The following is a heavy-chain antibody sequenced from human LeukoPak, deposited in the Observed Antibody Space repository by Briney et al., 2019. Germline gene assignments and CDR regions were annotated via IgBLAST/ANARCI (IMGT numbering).Heavy chain of an antibody. J-gene: IGHJ6*02. D-gene: IGHD2-2*02. CDR1: GGSVSSGSYY. CDR2: FYYSGST. CDR3: ARGRVVVVPAAISYYYYYYGMDV. V-gene: IGHV4-61*01. Sequence: PSETLSLTCTVSGGSVSSGSYYWSWIRQPPGKGLEWIGYFYYSGSTNYNPSLKSRVTISVDTSKNQFSLKLSSVTAADTAVYYCARGRVVVVPAAISYYYYYYGMDVWGQGTTVTVSS.